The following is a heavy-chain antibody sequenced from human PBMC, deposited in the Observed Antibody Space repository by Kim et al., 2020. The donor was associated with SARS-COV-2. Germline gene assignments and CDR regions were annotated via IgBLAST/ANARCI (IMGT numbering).Heavy chain of an antibody. V-gene: IGHV3-53*01. Sequence: GGSLRLSCAASGFTVSSNYMSWVRQAPGKGLEWVSVIYSGGSTYYADSVQGRFTISRDNSKNTLYLQMNSLRAEDTAVYYCASPQFCSSTSCYGVVVDYWGQGTLGTVSS. CDR1: GFTVSSNY. CDR2: IYSGGST. D-gene: IGHD2-2*01. J-gene: IGHJ4*02. CDR3: ASPQFCSSTSCYGVVVDY.